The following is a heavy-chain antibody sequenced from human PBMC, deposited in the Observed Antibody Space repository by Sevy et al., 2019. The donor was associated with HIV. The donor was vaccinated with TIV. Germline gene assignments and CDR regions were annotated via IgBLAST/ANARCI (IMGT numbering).Heavy chain of an antibody. Sequence: ASVKVSCKVSGYTLTQLSMNWVRQAPGKGLEWMGSFDPEDGETIYAQKFRGRVTMTEDRSTDTAYMDLSSLRSEDTAVYYCATTKDYYESSGYPFDYWGQGTLVTVSS. V-gene: IGHV1-24*01. J-gene: IGHJ4*02. CDR2: FDPEDGET. CDR1: GYTLTQLS. CDR3: ATTKDYYESSGYPFDY. D-gene: IGHD3-22*01.